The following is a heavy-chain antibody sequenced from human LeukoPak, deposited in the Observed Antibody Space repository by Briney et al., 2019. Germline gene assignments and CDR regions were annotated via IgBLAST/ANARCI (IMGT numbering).Heavy chain of an antibody. CDR1: GFTFSGYW. CDR3: AGGRGWLIDY. V-gene: IGHV3-7*04. D-gene: IGHD6-19*01. CDR2: IKQDGSEQ. Sequence: PGGSLRLSCAGSGFTFSGYWMNWVRQIPGKGLEWVAIIKQDGSEQFYVDSVKGRFTISRDNAKSSLYLQMNSLRDEDTAVYYCAGGRGWLIDYWGQGTLVSVSS. J-gene: IGHJ4*02.